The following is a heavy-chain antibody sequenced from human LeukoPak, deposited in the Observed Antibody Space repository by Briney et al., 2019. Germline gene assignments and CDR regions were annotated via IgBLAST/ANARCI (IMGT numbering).Heavy chain of an antibody. J-gene: IGHJ4*02. CDR2: ISGSGGST. D-gene: IGHD1-1*01. CDR1: RFTFSTYV. V-gene: IGHV3-23*01. CDR3: AKGNWRYFDY. Sequence: GGSLRLSCAASRFTFSTYVMSWVRQAAGKGLGWVSSISGSGGSTYYADSVKGRFTISRDNSKNTLYLQMNSLGADDTAVYYCAKGNWRYFDYWGQGTLVTVSS.